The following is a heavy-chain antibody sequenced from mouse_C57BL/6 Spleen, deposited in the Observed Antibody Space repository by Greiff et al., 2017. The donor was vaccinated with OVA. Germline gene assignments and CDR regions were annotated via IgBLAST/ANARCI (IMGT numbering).Heavy chain of an antibody. Sequence: EVQVVESGGGLVKPGGSLKLSCAASGFTFSDYGMHWVRQAPEKGLEWVAYISSGSSTIYYADTVKGRFTISRDNAKNTLFLQMTSLRSEDTAMYYCARRDYYGSSWWYFDVWGTGTTVTVSS. CDR2: ISSGSSTI. D-gene: IGHD1-1*01. V-gene: IGHV5-17*01. CDR3: ARRDYYGSSWWYFDV. CDR1: GFTFSDYG. J-gene: IGHJ1*03.